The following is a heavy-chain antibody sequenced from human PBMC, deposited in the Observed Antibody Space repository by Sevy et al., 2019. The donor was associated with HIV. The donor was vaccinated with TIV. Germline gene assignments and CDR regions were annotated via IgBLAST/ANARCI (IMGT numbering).Heavy chain of an antibody. CDR3: ARAGYSSSWYTDAFDI. CDR1: GFTFSSYS. J-gene: IGHJ3*02. CDR2: IGSSSSYI. Sequence: GGSLRLSCAASGFTFSSYSMNWVRQAPGKGLEWVSSIGSSSSYIYYADSVKGRFTISRDNAKNSLYLQMNSLRAEDTAVYYCARAGYSSSWYTDAFDIWGQGTMVTVSS. V-gene: IGHV3-21*01. D-gene: IGHD6-13*01.